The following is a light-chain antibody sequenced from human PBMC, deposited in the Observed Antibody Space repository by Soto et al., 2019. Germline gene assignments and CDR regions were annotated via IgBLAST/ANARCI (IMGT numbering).Light chain of an antibody. V-gene: IGKV3-20*01. J-gene: IGKJ2*01. CDR3: QQYFGSLYT. Sequence: SVLTQSPGTLSLFPGERPTLSCRTSQSISSTYLAWYQQRPGQAPRLLIYAASSRATRIPDRFSGSGSGTDFTLTISRLEPEDFAVYYCQQYFGSLYTFGQGTKLDIK. CDR2: AAS. CDR1: QSISSTY.